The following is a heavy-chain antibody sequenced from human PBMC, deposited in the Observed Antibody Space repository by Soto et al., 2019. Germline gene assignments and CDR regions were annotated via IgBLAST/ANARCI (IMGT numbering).Heavy chain of an antibody. V-gene: IGHV1-3*01. J-gene: IGHJ5*02. CDR1: GYTFTSYA. CDR2: INAGNGNT. D-gene: IGHD3-3*01. CDR3: ARSGSTIFGVVP. Sequence: ASVKVSCKASGYTFTSYAMHWVRQAPGQRLEWMGWINAGNGNTKYSQKFQGRVTITRDTSASTAYMELSSLRSEDTAVYYCARSGSTIFGVVPWGQGTLVTVSS.